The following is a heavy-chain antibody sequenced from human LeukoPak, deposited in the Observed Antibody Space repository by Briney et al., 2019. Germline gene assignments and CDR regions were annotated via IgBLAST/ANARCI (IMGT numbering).Heavy chain of an antibody. CDR3: ARDGAYCDGGSCYSGYCHY. CDR2: IGQDGTEK. J-gene: IGHJ4*02. D-gene: IGHD2-15*01. V-gene: IGHV3-7*01. CDR1: GFAFKTYW. Sequence: GGSLRLSCAASGFAFKTYWMIWVRQAPGKGLEWVANIGQDGTEKHHVDSVRGRFTISRDNSKSTLYLEMNSLRAEDTAVYYCARDGAYCDGGSCYSGYCHYWGQGTLVTVSS.